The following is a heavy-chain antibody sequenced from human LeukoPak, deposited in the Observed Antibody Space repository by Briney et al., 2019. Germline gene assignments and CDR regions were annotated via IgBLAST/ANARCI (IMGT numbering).Heavy chain of an antibody. CDR3: ARGGILRYFDWLSEEICMDV. CDR2: MNPNSGST. V-gene: IGHV1-8*01. CDR1: GYTFTSYD. Sequence: GASVKVSCKASGYTFTSYDINWVRQATGQGLEWMGWMNPNSGSTSYAQKFQGRVTMTRDTSTSTVYMELSSLRSEDTAVYYCARGGILRYFDWLSEEICMDVWGKGTTVTISS. J-gene: IGHJ6*03. D-gene: IGHD3-9*01.